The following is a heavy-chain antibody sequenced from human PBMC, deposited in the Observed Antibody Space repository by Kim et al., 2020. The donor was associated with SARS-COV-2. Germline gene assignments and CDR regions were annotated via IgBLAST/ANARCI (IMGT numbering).Heavy chain of an antibody. Sequence: GGSLRLSCAASGFTFSSYAMHWVRQAPGKGLEWVAVISYDGSNKYYADSVKGRFTISRDNSKNTLYLQMNSLRAEDTAVYYCAREGPRRLPYGGFREGDMGYGMDVWGQGTTVTVSS. CDR1: GFTFSSYA. J-gene: IGHJ6*02. CDR3: AREGPRRLPYGGFREGDMGYGMDV. CDR2: ISYDGSNK. V-gene: IGHV3-30-3*01. D-gene: IGHD4-17*01.